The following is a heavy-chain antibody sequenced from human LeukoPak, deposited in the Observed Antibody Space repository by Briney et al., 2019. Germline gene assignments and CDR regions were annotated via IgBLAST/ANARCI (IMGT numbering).Heavy chain of an antibody. J-gene: IGHJ4*02. CDR3: ARHTGYCSSTSCYYFDY. CDR1: GGSFSGYY. V-gene: IGHV4-34*01. CDR2: INHSGST. Sequence: SETLSLTCAVYGGSFSGYYWSWIRQPPGKGLEWIGEINHSGSTNYNPSLKSRVTISVDTSKNQFSLRLSSVTAADTAVYYCARHTGYCSSTSCYYFDYWGQGTLVTVSS. D-gene: IGHD2-2*01.